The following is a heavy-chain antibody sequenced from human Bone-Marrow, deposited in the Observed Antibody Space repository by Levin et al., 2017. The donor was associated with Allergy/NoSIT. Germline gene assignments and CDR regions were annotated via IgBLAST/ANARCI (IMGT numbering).Heavy chain of an antibody. CDR1: GFTVSGYW. J-gene: IGHJ4*02. Sequence: GGSLRLSCASSGFTVSGYWMAWVRQAPGKGLEWVANINRDGGDGYYVDSVKGRFTICRDYARNALDLLMNSLRVEDTAVYYCARNGGWSFECWGQGTLVTVSS. V-gene: IGHV3-7*01. CDR3: ARNGGWSFEC. D-gene: IGHD3-16*01. CDR2: INRDGGDG.